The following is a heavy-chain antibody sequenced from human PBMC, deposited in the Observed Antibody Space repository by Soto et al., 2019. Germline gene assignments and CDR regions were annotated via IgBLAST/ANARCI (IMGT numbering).Heavy chain of an antibody. CDR2: INHSGST. J-gene: IGHJ3*02. Sequence: SETLSLTCAVYGGSFSGSYWSWIRQPPGKGLEWIGEINHSGSTNYNPSLKSRVTISVDTSKNQFSLKLSSVTAADTAVYYCARVGGKLIVLMVYAIRGAFDIWGQGTMVT. V-gene: IGHV4-34*01. CDR1: GGSFSGSY. CDR3: ARVGGKLIVLMVYAIRGAFDI. D-gene: IGHD2-8*01.